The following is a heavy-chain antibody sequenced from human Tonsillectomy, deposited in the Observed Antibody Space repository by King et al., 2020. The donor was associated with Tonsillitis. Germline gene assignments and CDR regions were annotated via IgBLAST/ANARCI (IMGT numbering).Heavy chain of an antibody. CDR3: ARVLYSSGWYYMDV. J-gene: IGHJ6*03. CDR2: IWYDGSNK. Sequence: VQLVESGGGVVQPGRSLRLSCAASGFTFSSYGMHWVRQAPGKGLEWVAVIWYDGSNKYYADSVKGRFTISRDNSKNTLYLQMNSLRAEDTAVYYCARVLYSSGWYYMDVWGKGTTVTVSS. D-gene: IGHD6-19*01. CDR1: GFTFSSYG. V-gene: IGHV3-33*08.